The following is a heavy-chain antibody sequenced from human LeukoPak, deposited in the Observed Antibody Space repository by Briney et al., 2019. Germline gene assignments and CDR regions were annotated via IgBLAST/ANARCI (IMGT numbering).Heavy chain of an antibody. CDR3: ARGQYYYDSSGYYPTYFDY. Sequence: EASVKVSCKASGYTFTSYGISWVRQAPGQGLEWMGWISAYNGNTNYAQKLQGRVTMTTDTSTSTAYMELRSLRSDDTAVYYCARGQYYYDSSGYYPTYFDYWGQGTLVTVSS. J-gene: IGHJ4*02. D-gene: IGHD3-22*01. CDR1: GYTFTSYG. CDR2: ISAYNGNT. V-gene: IGHV1-18*01.